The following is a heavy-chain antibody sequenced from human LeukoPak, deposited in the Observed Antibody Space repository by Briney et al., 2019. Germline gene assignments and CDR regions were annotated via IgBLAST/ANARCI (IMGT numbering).Heavy chain of an antibody. CDR3: ARGAGYCGGGSCYSDY. CDR2: ISGSGGNT. CDR1: GFTFNNYV. J-gene: IGHJ4*02. Sequence: GGSLRLSCAASGFTFNNYVMTWVRQAPGKGLQWVSGISGSGGNTYYADSVKGRFTIFRDNSKNTLYLQMNSLRAEDTAVYYCARGAGYCGGGSCYSDYWGQGTLVTVSS. D-gene: IGHD2-15*01. V-gene: IGHV3-23*01.